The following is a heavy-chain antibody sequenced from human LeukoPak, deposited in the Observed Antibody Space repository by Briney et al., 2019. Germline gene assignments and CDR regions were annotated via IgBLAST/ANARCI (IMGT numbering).Heavy chain of an antibody. CDR1: GGSFSGYY. V-gene: IGHV4-34*01. Sequence: SETLSLTCAVYGGSFSGYYWSWIRQPPGKGLEWIGEINHSGSTNYNPSLKSRVTISVDTSKNQFSLKLSSVTAADTAVYYCARGPLYYDSSGSPVYYFDYWGQGTLVTVSS. D-gene: IGHD3-22*01. CDR2: INHSGST. J-gene: IGHJ4*02. CDR3: ARGPLYYDSSGSPVYYFDY.